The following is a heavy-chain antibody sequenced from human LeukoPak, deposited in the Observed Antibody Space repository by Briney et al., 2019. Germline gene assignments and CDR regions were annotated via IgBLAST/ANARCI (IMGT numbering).Heavy chain of an antibody. Sequence: GGSLRLSCAASGFTFSSYGMHWVRQAPGKGLEWVAVISYDGSNKYYADSVKGRFTISRDNSKNTLYLQMNSLRAEDTAVYYCAKDGSGYSSGWYYWGQGTLVTVSS. CDR3: AKDGSGYSSGWYY. CDR2: ISYDGSNK. D-gene: IGHD6-19*01. V-gene: IGHV3-30*18. J-gene: IGHJ4*02. CDR1: GFTFSSYG.